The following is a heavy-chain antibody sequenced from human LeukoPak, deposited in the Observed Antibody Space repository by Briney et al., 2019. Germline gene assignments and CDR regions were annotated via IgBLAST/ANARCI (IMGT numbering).Heavy chain of an antibody. J-gene: IGHJ6*02. CDR3: ARGSYGTYYYYYYGMDV. CDR2: IYTSGST. Sequence: SETLSLTCTVSGGSISSYYWSWIRQPAGKGLEWIGRIYTSGSTNYNPSLKSRVTMSVDTSKNQFSLKLSSVTAADTAVYYCARGSYGTYYYYYYGMDVWGQGTTVTVSS. V-gene: IGHV4-4*07. CDR1: GGSISSYY. D-gene: IGHD5-18*01.